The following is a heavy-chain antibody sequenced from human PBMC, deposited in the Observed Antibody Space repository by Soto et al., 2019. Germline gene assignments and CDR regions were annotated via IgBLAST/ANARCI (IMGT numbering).Heavy chain of an antibody. J-gene: IGHJ4*02. V-gene: IGHV4-39*01. CDR3: AGFVVPASRNTGFDY. CDR1: GVSINTNNYY. Sequence: QLQLQESGPGLVKPSETLSLTCTVSGVSINTNNYYWGWVRQPPGKGLEWIGNIFYSGSTFYNPSLRSRLTMSVDTSKNQFSLRLNSVTAADAAVYYCAGFVVPASRNTGFDYWGQGTLVTVSS. D-gene: IGHD2-15*01. CDR2: IFYSGST.